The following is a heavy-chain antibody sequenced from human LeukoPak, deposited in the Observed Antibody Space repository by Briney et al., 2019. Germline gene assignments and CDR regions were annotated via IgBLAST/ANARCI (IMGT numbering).Heavy chain of an antibody. CDR1: GFTFSSYG. J-gene: IGHJ3*02. CDR3: ARGDYYDILTGYSDAFDI. V-gene: IGHV3-30*03. CDR2: ISYDGGDK. Sequence: GGSLRLSCAASGFTFSSYGMHWVRQSPGKGLEWVAVISYDGGDKYYADSVKGRFTISRDNSKNTLYLQMNSLRAEDTAVYYCARGDYYDILTGYSDAFDIWGQGTMVTVSS. D-gene: IGHD3-9*01.